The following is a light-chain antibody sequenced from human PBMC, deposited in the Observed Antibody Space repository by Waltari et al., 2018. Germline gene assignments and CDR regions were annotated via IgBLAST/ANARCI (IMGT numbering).Light chain of an antibody. V-gene: IGLV2-14*03. CDR3: SSYTSSLTLV. Sequence: QSALTQPASVSGSPGQSITISCTGTSNDVGGYTYLSWYQQHPGKAPKLMIYDASNRPSEVSNRFSGSKSGNTASLTISGLQAEDEADYYCSSYTSSLTLVFGGGTKLTVL. CDR2: DAS. CDR1: SNDVGGYTY. J-gene: IGLJ3*02.